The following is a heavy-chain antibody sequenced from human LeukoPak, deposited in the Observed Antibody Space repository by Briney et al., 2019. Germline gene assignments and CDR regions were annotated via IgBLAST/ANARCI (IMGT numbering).Heavy chain of an antibody. J-gene: IGHJ4*02. V-gene: IGHV3-9*01. Sequence: PGGSLRLSCAASGFTFDDHAMHWVRQAPGKGLEWVSGISWNSGSIGYADSVKGRFTISRDNAKNSLYLQMNSLRVEDTAMYYCARDDGSSCFSYWGQGALVTVSS. CDR1: GFTFDDHA. D-gene: IGHD3-10*01. CDR3: ARDDGSSCFSY. CDR2: ISWNSGSI.